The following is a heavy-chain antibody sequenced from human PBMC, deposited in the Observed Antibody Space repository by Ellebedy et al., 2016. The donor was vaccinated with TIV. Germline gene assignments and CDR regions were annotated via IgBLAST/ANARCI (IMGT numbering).Heavy chain of an antibody. J-gene: IGHJ4*02. Sequence: ASVKVSCXASGYTFTGQYMHWVRQAPAQGLEWMGCINPKSGGINYAPKFQGRVTMTRDTSISTAYMELSRLRSDDTAVYYCARSRLGLIVVVITTYLDYWGQGTLVTVSS. V-gene: IGHV1-2*02. CDR1: GYTFTGQY. D-gene: IGHD3-22*01. CDR2: INPKSGGI. CDR3: ARSRLGLIVVVITTYLDY.